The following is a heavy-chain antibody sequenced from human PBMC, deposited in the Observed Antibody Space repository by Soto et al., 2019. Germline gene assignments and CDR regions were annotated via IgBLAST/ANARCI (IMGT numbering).Heavy chain of an antibody. CDR3: AKDHGSSSPASYYYGMDV. D-gene: IGHD6-6*01. V-gene: IGHV3-30*18. Sequence: PGGSLRLSCAASGFTFSSYGMHWVRQAPGKGLEWVAVISYDGSNKYYADSVKGRFTISRDNSKNTLYLQMNSLRAEDTAVYYCAKDHGSSSPASYYYGMDVWGQGTTVTVSS. CDR1: GFTFSSYG. CDR2: ISYDGSNK. J-gene: IGHJ6*02.